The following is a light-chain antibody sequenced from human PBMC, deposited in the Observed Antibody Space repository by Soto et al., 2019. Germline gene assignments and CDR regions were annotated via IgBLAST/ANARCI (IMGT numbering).Light chain of an antibody. V-gene: IGKV1-39*01. CDR2: DAS. Sequence: DIQMTQSPSSLSASLGDRVTITCRASQSISSYLNWYQQKPGKAPKLLIYDASSVESGVPSRFSGSGSGTDFTLTIASLQPEDFSTYYCQRSDSTPYTFGQGTKVDIK. CDR1: QSISSY. CDR3: QRSDSTPYT. J-gene: IGKJ2*01.